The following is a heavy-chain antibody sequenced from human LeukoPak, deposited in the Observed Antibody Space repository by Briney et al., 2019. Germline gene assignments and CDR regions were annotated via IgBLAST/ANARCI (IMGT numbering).Heavy chain of an antibody. J-gene: IGHJ4*02. Sequence: GGSLRLSCAASGFTFSSYGMHWVRQAPGKGLEWVAFIRYDGSNKYYADSVKGRFTISRDNSKNTLYLQMNSLRAEDTAVYYCARQYSSGYETDYWGQGTLVTVSS. CDR1: GFTFSSYG. V-gene: IGHV3-30*02. CDR2: IRYDGSNK. D-gene: IGHD3-22*01. CDR3: ARQYSSGYETDY.